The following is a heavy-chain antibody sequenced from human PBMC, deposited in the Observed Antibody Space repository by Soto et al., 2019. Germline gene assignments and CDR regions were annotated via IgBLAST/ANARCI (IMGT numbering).Heavy chain of an antibody. CDR1: GYTFTSYY. V-gene: IGHV1-46*01. CDR2: INPSGGST. D-gene: IGHD2-21*02. Sequence: QVQLVQSGAEVKKPGASVKVSCKASGYTFTSYYMHWVRQAPGQGLEWMGIINPSGGSTSYAQKFPGRVTRPRDTSTSTVYMELSSLRSEDTAVYYCARDVFVVVTAMYYYYGMDVWGQGTTVTVSS. J-gene: IGHJ6*02. CDR3: ARDVFVVVTAMYYYYGMDV.